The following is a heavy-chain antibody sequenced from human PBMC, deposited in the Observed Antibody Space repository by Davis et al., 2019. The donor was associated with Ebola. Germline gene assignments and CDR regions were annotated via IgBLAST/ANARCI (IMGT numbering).Heavy chain of an antibody. Sequence: AASVKVSCKASGYTFTSYYMHWVRQAPGQGLEWMGIINPSGGSTSYARKFQGRITMTRDTSTSTVYMELSSLRSEDTAVYYCAREGVTMVQGVITWKAFEYWGQGTPVTVSS. D-gene: IGHD3-10*01. CDR1: GYTFTSYY. CDR2: INPSGGST. CDR3: AREGVTMVQGVITWKAFEY. J-gene: IGHJ4*02. V-gene: IGHV1-46*01.